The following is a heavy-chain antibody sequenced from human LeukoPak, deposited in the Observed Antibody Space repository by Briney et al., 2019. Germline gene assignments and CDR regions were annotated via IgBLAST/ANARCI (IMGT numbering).Heavy chain of an antibody. CDR1: GCTFSSYW. CDR2: IKQDGSEK. V-gene: IGHV3-7*01. Sequence: GGSLRLSCAASGCTFSSYWMSWVRQAPGKGLEWVANIKQDGSEKYYVDSVKGRFTISRDSAKNSLYLQMNSLRAEDTAVYYCAREFIREVGAPPDEDYYGMDVWGQGTTVTVSS. J-gene: IGHJ6*02. D-gene: IGHD1-26*01. CDR3: AREFIREVGAPPDEDYYGMDV.